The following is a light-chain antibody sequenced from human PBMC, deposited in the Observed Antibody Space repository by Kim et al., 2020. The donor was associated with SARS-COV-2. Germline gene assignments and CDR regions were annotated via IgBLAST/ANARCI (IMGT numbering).Light chain of an antibody. CDR2: GAS. CDR1: QSVTSIF. V-gene: IGKV3-20*01. CDR3: QQYANSPIT. Sequence: SPGERSTLSCRTSQSVTSIFLAWYQHKPGQAPRLLIYGASSRSTGIPDRFSGSGSGTDFTLTISRLEPEDFAVYYCQQYANSPITFGQGTRLEIK. J-gene: IGKJ5*01.